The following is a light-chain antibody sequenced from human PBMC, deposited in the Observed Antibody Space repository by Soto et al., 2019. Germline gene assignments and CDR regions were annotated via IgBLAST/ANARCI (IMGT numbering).Light chain of an antibody. CDR3: GTWESSLSALYVV. CDR1: SSNIGNNY. V-gene: IGLV1-51*01. J-gene: IGLJ2*01. CDR2: DNN. Sequence: QSVLTQPPSVSAAPGQKVTISCSGSSSNIGNNYVSWYQQLPGTAPKLLIYDNNKRPSGIPDRFSGSKSGTSATLGITGLQTGDEADYYGGTWESSLSALYVVFGGGTKLTVL.